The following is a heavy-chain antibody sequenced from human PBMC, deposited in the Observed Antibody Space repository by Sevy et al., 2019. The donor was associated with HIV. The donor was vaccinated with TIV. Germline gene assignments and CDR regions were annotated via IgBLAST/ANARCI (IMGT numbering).Heavy chain of an antibody. J-gene: IGHJ4*02. CDR2: ISFDGSNK. CDR3: AKNTAAAGTGGFDY. Sequence: GGSLRLSCAASGLIFSHYGMHWVRQAPGKGLEWVAFISFDGSNKYYVDSVKGRFTISRDNSKNQLYLQMNSLRTEDTALYYCAKNTAAAGTGGFDYWGQGTLVTVSS. V-gene: IGHV3-30*02. D-gene: IGHD6-13*01. CDR1: GLIFSHYG.